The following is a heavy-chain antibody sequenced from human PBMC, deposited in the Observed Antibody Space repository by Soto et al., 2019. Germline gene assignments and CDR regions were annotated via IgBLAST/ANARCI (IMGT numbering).Heavy chain of an antibody. CDR3: AKPNYYGSGSYYNFDY. J-gene: IGHJ4*02. V-gene: IGHV3-23*01. CDR2: ISGSGGST. D-gene: IGHD3-10*01. Sequence: EVQLLESGGGLVQPGGSLRLSCAASGFTFSSYAMSWVRQAPGKGLEWVSAISGSGGSTYYADSVKGRFTISRDNSKNTLYLQMNSLRAEDTAVYYCAKPNYYGSGSYYNFDYWGQGTLVTVSS. CDR1: GFTFSSYA.